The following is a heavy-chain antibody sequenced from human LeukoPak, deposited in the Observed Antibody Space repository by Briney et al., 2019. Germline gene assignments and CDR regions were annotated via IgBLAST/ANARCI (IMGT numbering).Heavy chain of an antibody. CDR3: ATAREYDFWSGEFDY. D-gene: IGHD3-3*01. Sequence: PGGSLRLSCAASGFTFSSYEMNWVRQAPGKGLEWVSAISGSGGSTYYADSVKGRFTISRDNSKNTLYLQMNSLRAEDTAVYYCATAREYDFWSGEFDYWGQGTLVTVSS. CDR1: GFTFSSYE. CDR2: ISGSGGST. J-gene: IGHJ4*02. V-gene: IGHV3-23*01.